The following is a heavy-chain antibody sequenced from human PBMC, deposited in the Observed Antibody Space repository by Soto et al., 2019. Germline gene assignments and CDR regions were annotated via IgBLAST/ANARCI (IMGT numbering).Heavy chain of an antibody. Sequence: GGSLRLSCAASGFTFDNYAMNWVRQAPGKGLEWVSGITGSGENTYYADSVKGRFTISRDNSKNTLYVQLNGLRVEDTAIYYCAKVSLGATTITDFYYYGMDVWGQGTMVTVSS. CDR1: GFTFDNYA. CDR3: AKVSLGATTITDFYYYGMDV. CDR2: ITGSGENT. V-gene: IGHV3-23*01. D-gene: IGHD1-26*01. J-gene: IGHJ6*02.